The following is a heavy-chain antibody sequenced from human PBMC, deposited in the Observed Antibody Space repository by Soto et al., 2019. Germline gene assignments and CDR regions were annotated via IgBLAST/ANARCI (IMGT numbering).Heavy chain of an antibody. CDR2: INLDGSEK. Sequence: EVQLVESGGGLVQPGGSLRLSCAASGFTFRTYWLSWVRQVPGKGLEWVANINLDGSEKNYVDSVKGRFTISRDNARNSLYLQMRTLRAEDTALYSCARDGSTSWYSYDYHGMDVWGQGTTVTVSS. V-gene: IGHV3-7*05. D-gene: IGHD5-18*01. CDR3: ARDGSTSWYSYDYHGMDV. J-gene: IGHJ6*02. CDR1: GFTFRTYW.